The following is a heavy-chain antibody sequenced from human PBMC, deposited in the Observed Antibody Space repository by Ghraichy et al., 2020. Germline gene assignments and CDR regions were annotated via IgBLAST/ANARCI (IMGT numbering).Heavy chain of an antibody. CDR1: GGSISNSNW. Sequence: SETLSLTCAVSGGSISNSNWWSWVRQPPGKGLEWIGEIYYSGGTNYNPSLKSRVTISVDTSKNQFSLKLSSVTAADTAVYYCARDRTATAGLAVWGQGTLVTVSS. D-gene: IGHD6-13*01. V-gene: IGHV4-4*02. J-gene: IGHJ4*02. CDR2: IYYSGGT. CDR3: ARDRTATAGLAV.